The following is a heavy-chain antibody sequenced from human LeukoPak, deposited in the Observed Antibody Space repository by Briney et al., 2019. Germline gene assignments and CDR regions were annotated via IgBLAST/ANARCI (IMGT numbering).Heavy chain of an antibody. Sequence: SETLSLTCAVYGGSFSDYYWSWIRQPPGRGLEWIGEINHSGSTNYNPSLKSRVTILVDTSKNQFSLKLSSVTAADTAVYYCARGLTSMPPGGYWGQGTLVTVSS. J-gene: IGHJ4*02. CDR1: GGSFSDYY. CDR2: INHSGST. V-gene: IGHV4-34*01. CDR3: ARGLTSMPPGGY. D-gene: IGHD2/OR15-2a*01.